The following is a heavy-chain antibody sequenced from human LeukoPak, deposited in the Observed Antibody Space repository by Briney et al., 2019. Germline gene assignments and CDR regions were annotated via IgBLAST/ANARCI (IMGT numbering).Heavy chain of an antibody. CDR2: ISGSADST. Sequence: GGSLRLSCAASGFTFSSYAMSWVRQAPGTGLEWVSGISGSADSTYYADSVKGRFTISRANSKNTLYLPMNSLRAEDTAVYYCAKAGGKGVVRGVITYFDYWGQGTLVTVSS. CDR3: AKAGGKGVVRGVITYFDY. J-gene: IGHJ4*02. D-gene: IGHD3-10*01. CDR1: GFTFSSYA. V-gene: IGHV3-23*01.